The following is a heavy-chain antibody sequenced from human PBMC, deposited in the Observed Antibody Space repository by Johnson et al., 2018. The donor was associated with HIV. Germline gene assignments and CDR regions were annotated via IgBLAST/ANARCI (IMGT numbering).Heavy chain of an antibody. V-gene: IGHV3-66*01. CDR1: GFNVSSDY. J-gene: IGHJ3*01. CDR2: IYGGGIT. CDR3: ARDPFPRFYAFDV. Sequence: QLESGGGLVQPGGSLSLSCAASGFNVSSDYMNWVRQVPGKGLEWVSLIYGGGITYNADSVKGRFTISRDNFKNTLYLQMNSLRVEDTAVYYCARDPFPRFYAFDVWGQGTMVTVSS.